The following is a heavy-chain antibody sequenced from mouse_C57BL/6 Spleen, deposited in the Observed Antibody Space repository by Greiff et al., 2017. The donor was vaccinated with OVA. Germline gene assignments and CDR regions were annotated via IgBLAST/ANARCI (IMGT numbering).Heavy chain of an antibody. J-gene: IGHJ2*01. D-gene: IGHD2-4*01. V-gene: IGHV1-69*01. Sequence: QVQLQQPGAELVMPGASVKLSCKASGYTFTSYWMHWVKQRPGQGLEWIGEIDPSDSYTNYNQKFKGKSTLTVDKSSSTAYMQLSSLTSEDSAVYYCARDYYDYFDYWGKGTTLTVSS. CDR1: GYTFTSYW. CDR3: ARDYYDYFDY. CDR2: IDPSDSYT.